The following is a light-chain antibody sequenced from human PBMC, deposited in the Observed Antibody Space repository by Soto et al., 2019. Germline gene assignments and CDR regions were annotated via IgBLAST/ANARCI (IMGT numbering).Light chain of an antibody. CDR3: SSHAGSSVV. V-gene: IGLV2-11*01. CDR1: SSDVGGYNY. Sequence: QSALTQPRSVSGSPGQSVTISCTGTSSDVGGYNYVSWYQQHPGKAPKLMIYDVTTRPSGVPDRFSGSKSGNTASLTISGLQAEDEADYYCSSHAGSSVVFGTGTKVTVL. J-gene: IGLJ1*01. CDR2: DVT.